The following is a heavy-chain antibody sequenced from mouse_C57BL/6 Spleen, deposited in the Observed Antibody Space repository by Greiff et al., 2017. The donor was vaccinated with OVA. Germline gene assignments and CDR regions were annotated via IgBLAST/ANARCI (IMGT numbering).Heavy chain of an antibody. D-gene: IGHD4-1*01. CDR3: ARIWETGAWFAD. V-gene: IGHV1-26*01. CDR2: INPNNGGT. CDR1: GYTFTDYY. Sequence: VQLQQSGPELVKPGASVKISCKASGYTFTDYYMNWVKQSNGKSLEWIGDINPNNGGTSYNQKFKGKATLTVDKSSSTAYMELRSLTSEDSAVYYCARIWETGAWFADWGQGTLVTVSA. J-gene: IGHJ3*01.